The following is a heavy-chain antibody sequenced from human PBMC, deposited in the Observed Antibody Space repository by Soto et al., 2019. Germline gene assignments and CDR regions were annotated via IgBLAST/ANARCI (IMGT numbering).Heavy chain of an antibody. CDR1: GFTFSSNA. Sequence: QVQLVESGGGVVQPGRSLRLSCAASGFTFSSNAMHWVRQAPGKGLEWVAVISYDGSNKYYADSVKGRFTISRDNSKNTQYLQMNSLRAEDTAVYYCAGTGAWSMADWGQGTLVTVSS. D-gene: IGHD3-10*01. V-gene: IGHV3-30-3*01. J-gene: IGHJ4*02. CDR3: AGTGAWSMAD. CDR2: ISYDGSNK.